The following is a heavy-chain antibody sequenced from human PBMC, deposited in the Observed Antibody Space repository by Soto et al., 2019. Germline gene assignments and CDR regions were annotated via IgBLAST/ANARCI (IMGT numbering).Heavy chain of an antibody. CDR3: ARPSGNARVFYYYGMDV. CDR1: AFTFSTYA. J-gene: IGHJ6*02. D-gene: IGHD3-10*02. CDR2: IWYDGTNK. Sequence: GGSLRLSCAASAFTFSTYAMHWVRQAPGKGLEWVAVIWYDGTNKYYADSVKGRFTISRDNSKNTLYLQMNSLRAEDTAVYYCARPSGNARVFYYYGMDVWGQGTTVTVSS. V-gene: IGHV3-33*01.